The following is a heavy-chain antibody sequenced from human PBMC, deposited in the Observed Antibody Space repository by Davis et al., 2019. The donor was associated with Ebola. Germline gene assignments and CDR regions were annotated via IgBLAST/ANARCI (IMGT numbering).Heavy chain of an antibody. V-gene: IGHV1-18*04. Sequence: ASVKVSCKASGYTFNTYGINWVRQAPGQGLEWMGWISAYNGNTNYAQKLQGRVSMTTDTSTSTAYMELRSLRSDDTAVYYCARDGSYYDTGDDSPWGQGTLVTVSS. CDR3: ARDGSYYDTGDDSP. CDR1: GYTFNTYG. CDR2: ISAYNGNT. J-gene: IGHJ5*02. D-gene: IGHD3-16*01.